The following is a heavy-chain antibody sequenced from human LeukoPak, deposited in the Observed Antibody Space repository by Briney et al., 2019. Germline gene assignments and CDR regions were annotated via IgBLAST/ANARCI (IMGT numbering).Heavy chain of an antibody. J-gene: IGHJ6*02. CDR3: ARDGREYDFWSGYPDYYYGMDV. CDR1: GYTFTSYG. V-gene: IGHV1-18*01. Sequence: ASVKVSCKASGYTFTSYGISWVRQAPGQGLEWMGWISAYNGNTNYAQKLQGRVTMTTDTSTSTAYMELRSLRSDDTAVYYCARDGREYDFWSGYPDYYYGMDVWGQGTTVTVSS. CDR2: ISAYNGNT. D-gene: IGHD3-3*01.